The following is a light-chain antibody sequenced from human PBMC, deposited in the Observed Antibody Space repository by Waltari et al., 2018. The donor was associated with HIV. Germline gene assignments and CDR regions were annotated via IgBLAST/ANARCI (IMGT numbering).Light chain of an antibody. CDR3: QQYGNSGT. J-gene: IGKJ1*01. CDR1: QSLSSNY. V-gene: IGKV3-20*01. CDR2: GAS. Sequence: ESVLTQSPGTLSLSPGERATLSCRASQSLSSNYLAWYQQKPGQAPRLLISGASSRPTGIPDRFSGSGSETDFTLTISRLEPEDFAVYYCQQYGNSGTFGQGTKVEIK.